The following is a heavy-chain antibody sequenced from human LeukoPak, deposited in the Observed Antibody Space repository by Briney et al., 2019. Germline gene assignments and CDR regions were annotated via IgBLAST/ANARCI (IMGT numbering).Heavy chain of an antibody. J-gene: IGHJ4*02. CDR3: ARAYYDFWSGYPTEYYFDY. V-gene: IGHV3-53*01. Sequence: PGGSLRLSCAASGFTVSSNYMSWVRQAPGKGLEWVSVIYSGGSTYYADSVKSRFTISRDNSKNTLYLQMNSLRAEDTAVYYCARAYYDFWSGYPTEYYFDYWGQGTLVTVSS. CDR1: GFTVSSNY. CDR2: IYSGGST. D-gene: IGHD3-3*01.